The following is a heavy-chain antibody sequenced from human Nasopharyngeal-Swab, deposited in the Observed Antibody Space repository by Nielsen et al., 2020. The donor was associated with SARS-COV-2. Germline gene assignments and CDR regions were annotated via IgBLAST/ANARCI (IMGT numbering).Heavy chain of an antibody. J-gene: IGHJ6*02. Sequence: WIRQPPGKGLEWIGRMHTSTTTSYNPSLKSRVTISVDKSKNQFSLKLSSVTAADTAVYYCARMFFGVANAGIDVWGQGATVTVSS. CDR2: MHTSTTT. CDR3: ARMFFGVANAGIDV. D-gene: IGHD3-3*01. V-gene: IGHV4-61*02.